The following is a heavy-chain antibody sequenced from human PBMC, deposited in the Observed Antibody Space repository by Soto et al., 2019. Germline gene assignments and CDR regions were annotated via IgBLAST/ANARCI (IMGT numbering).Heavy chain of an antibody. Sequence: QVQLVQSGAEVKKPGSSVKVSCKASGGTFSSYAISWVRQAPGQGLEWMGGIIPVFGTGIYAQKFQGRVTITADKSTNTAYMELSSLRSEDTAVYFCARVGGTGGYTYGLDYWVQGTLVTVSS. J-gene: IGHJ4*02. CDR3: ARVGGTGGYTYGLDY. D-gene: IGHD5-18*01. CDR2: IIPVFGTG. CDR1: GGTFSSYA. V-gene: IGHV1-69*06.